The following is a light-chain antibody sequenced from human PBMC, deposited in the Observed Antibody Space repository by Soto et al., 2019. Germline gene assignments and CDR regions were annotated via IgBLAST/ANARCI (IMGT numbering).Light chain of an antibody. V-gene: IGKV3-15*01. CDR2: ATS. CDR1: QSVGSN. J-gene: IGKJ5*01. Sequence: EIVMTQSPATLSVSPGEGATLSCRASQSVGSNLAWYQQKPGQVPRLLIYATSIRATGIPARFNGGGSGTEFTFTISSLQSEDFAVYYCQQYNNWLAITFGQGTRLEIK. CDR3: QQYNNWLAIT.